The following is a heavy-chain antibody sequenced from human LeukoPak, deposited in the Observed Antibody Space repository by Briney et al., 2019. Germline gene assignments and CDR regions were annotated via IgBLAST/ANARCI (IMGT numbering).Heavy chain of an antibody. CDR2: IYYSGST. CDR3: ARGGLWFGELYHDAFDI. V-gene: IGHV4-30-4*01. CDR1: GGSISSGDYY. Sequence: SQTLSLTCTVSGGSISSGDYYWSWIRQPPGKGLEWIGYIYYSGSTYYNPSLKSRVTISVDTSKNQFSLKLSSVTAADTAVYYCARGGLWFGELYHDAFDIWGQGTMVTVSS. D-gene: IGHD3-10*01. J-gene: IGHJ3*02.